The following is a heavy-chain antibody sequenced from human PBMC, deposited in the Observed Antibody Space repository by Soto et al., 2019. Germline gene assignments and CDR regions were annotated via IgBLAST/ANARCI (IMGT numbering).Heavy chain of an antibody. CDR2: IYPGDSDT. D-gene: IGHD6-6*01. CDR3: ARHIAARGENYYYYYGMDV. Sequence: GESLKISCKGSGYSFTSYWIGWVRQMPGKGLEWMGIIYPGDSDTRYGPSFQGQVTIPADKSISTAYLQWSSLKASDTAMYYCARHIAARGENYYYYYGMDVWGQGTTVTVSS. CDR1: GYSFTSYW. V-gene: IGHV5-51*01. J-gene: IGHJ6*02.